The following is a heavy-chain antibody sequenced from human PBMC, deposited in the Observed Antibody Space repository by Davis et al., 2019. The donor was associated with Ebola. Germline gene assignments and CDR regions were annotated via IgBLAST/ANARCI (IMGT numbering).Heavy chain of an antibody. CDR2: IDPSDSYT. V-gene: IGHV5-10-1*01. D-gene: IGHD5-18*01. Sequence: GESLKISCKGSGYSFTSYWISWVRQMPGKGLEWMGRIDPSDSYTNYSPSFQGHVTIAADKSNSTAYLQWSSLKASDTAMYYCARVDTAMVIRLGYWGQGTLVTVSS. J-gene: IGHJ4*02. CDR3: ARVDTAMVIRLGY. CDR1: GYSFTSYW.